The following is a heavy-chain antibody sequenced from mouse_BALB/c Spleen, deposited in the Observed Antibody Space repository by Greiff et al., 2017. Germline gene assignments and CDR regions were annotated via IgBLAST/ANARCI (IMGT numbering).Heavy chain of an antibody. CDR2: INPSSGYT. J-gene: IGHJ3*01. CDR1: GYTFTSYT. Sequence: VQGVESGAELARPGASVKMSCKASGYTFTSYTMHWVKQRPGQGLEWIGYINPSSGYTNYNQKFKDKATLTADKSSSTAYMQLSSLTSEDSAVYYCARSAGTFAYWGQGTLVTVSA. CDR3: ARSAGTFAY. V-gene: IGHV1-4*01. D-gene: IGHD4-1*01.